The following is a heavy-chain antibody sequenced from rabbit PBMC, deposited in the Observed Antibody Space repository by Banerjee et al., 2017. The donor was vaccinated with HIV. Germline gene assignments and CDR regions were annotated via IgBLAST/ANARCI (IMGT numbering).Heavy chain of an antibody. D-gene: IGHD4-2*01. CDR1: GLDLSNKYE. CDR3: ASDYAVSYVGS. V-gene: IGHV1S45*01. CDR2: INTGSSGST. J-gene: IGHJ6*01. Sequence: QEQLEESGGDLVKPGASLTLTCTASGLDLSNKYEMCWVRQAPGKGLEWIGCINTGSSGSTWYASWVNGRFSISKTSSTTVTLQLNSLTAADTATYFCASDYAVSYVGSWGPGTLVTVS.